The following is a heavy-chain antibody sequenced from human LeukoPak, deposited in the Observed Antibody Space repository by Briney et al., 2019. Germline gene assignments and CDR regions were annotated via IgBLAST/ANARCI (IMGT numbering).Heavy chain of an antibody. D-gene: IGHD3-22*01. Sequence: PSETLSLTCTVSGGSISSYYWSWIRQPPGKGLEWIGYIYYSGSTNYNPSLKSRVTISVDTSKNQFSLKLSSVTAADTAVYYCARQGGFSHDSSGYYYSDAFDIWGQGTMVTVSS. CDR2: IYYSGST. J-gene: IGHJ3*02. V-gene: IGHV4-59*08. CDR3: ARQGGFSHDSSGYYYSDAFDI. CDR1: GGSISSYY.